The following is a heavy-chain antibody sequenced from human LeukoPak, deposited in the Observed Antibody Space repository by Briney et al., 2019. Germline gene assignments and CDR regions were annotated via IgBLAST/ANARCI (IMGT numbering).Heavy chain of an antibody. CDR1: GFTFSSYS. J-gene: IGHJ4*02. V-gene: IGHV3-74*01. Sequence: GGSLRLSCAASGFTFSSYSMNWVRQAPGKGLVWVSRIKSDGRSTAYADSVTGRFTISRDNAKNTLYLQMNSLRAEDTAVYYCAKGGTYSFDYWGQGALVTVSS. CDR3: AKGGTYSFDY. CDR2: IKSDGRST. D-gene: IGHD1-26*01.